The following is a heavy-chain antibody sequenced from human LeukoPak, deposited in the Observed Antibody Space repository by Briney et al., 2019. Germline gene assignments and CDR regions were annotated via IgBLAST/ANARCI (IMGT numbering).Heavy chain of an antibody. CDR3: TKDGAPYSTGWYY. CDR1: GGSISSGSYY. J-gene: IGHJ4*02. Sequence: SQTLSLTCTVSGGSISSGSYYWSWIRQPAGKGLEWIGRFYASGSTNYNPSLKSRVTISVDTSKNQLSLKLSSVTAADTAVYYCTKDGAPYSTGWYYWGQGTLVTVSS. D-gene: IGHD6-19*01. V-gene: IGHV4-61*02. CDR2: FYASGST.